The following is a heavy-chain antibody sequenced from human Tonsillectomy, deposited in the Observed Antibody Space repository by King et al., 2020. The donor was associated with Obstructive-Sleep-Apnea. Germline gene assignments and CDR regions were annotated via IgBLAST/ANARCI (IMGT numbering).Heavy chain of an antibody. CDR1: GGSIRSGGSY. CDR2: IYYIGGT. J-gene: IGHJ4*02. Sequence: QLQESGPGLVKPSQTLSLTCTVSGGSIRSGGSYWSWCCQHPGKGREWIGCIYYIGGTSYNPSLKSRVTISVATSKNQFSLKLSSVTAADTAVYYCARGKLGSILDYWGQGTLVTVSS. V-gene: IGHV4-31*03. D-gene: IGHD2-15*01. CDR3: ARGKLGSILDY.